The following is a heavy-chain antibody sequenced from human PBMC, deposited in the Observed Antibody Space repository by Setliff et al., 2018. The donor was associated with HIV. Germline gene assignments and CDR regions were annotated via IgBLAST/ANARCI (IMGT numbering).Heavy chain of an antibody. CDR2: IYYSGST. D-gene: IGHD5-12*01. CDR1: GDSISGAGFY. V-gene: IGHV4-31*03. Sequence: SETLSLTCTVSGDSISGAGFYWTWIRQLPGKGLEWIGSIYYSGSTYYNPSLESRLTLSVDTSENQFFLKLKSVTAADTAVYYCARASSGYESRGLFDYWGQGMLVTVSS. J-gene: IGHJ4*02. CDR3: ARASSGYESRGLFDY.